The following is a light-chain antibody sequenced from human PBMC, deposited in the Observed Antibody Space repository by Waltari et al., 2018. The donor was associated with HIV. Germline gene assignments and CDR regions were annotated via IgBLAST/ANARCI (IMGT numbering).Light chain of an antibody. CDR1: SSKLGSHY. CDR2: RNN. Sequence: QSVLTQPPSASGTPGQRVTISCSGSSSKLGSHYVYWYQQLPGTAPKLLIYRNNQRPSGVPDRFSGSKSGTSASLAISGLRSEDEADYYCAAWDDSLTAGVFGTGTKVTVL. CDR3: AAWDDSLTAGV. J-gene: IGLJ1*01. V-gene: IGLV1-47*01.